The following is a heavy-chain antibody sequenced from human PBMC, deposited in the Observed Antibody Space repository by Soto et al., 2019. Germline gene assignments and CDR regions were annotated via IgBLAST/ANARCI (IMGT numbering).Heavy chain of an antibody. D-gene: IGHD2-15*01. J-gene: IGHJ6*02. CDR2: ISWNSGSI. Sequence: EVQLVESGGGLVQPGRSLRLSCADSGFTFDDYAMHWVRQAPGKGLEWDSGISWNSGSIGYADSVKGRFTISRDNAKNSLYLQMNSLRAEDTALYYCAKGIGYCSGGSCYNYSPYYYYGMDVWGQGTTVTVSS. CDR3: AKGIGYCSGGSCYNYSPYYYYGMDV. V-gene: IGHV3-9*01. CDR1: GFTFDDYA.